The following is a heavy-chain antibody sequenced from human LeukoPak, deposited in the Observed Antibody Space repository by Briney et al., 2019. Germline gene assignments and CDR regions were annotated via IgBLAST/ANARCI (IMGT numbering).Heavy chain of an antibody. CDR1: GYTFTSYA. V-gene: IGHV1-3*01. Sequence: ASVKVSCKASGYTFTSYAMHWVRQAPGQRLEWMGWINAGNGNTKYSQKFQGRVTITRDTSASTAYMGLSSLRSEDTAVYYCARTPFYDFWSGYGGAFDYWGQGTLVTVSS. J-gene: IGHJ4*02. CDR2: INAGNGNT. CDR3: ARTPFYDFWSGYGGAFDY. D-gene: IGHD3-3*01.